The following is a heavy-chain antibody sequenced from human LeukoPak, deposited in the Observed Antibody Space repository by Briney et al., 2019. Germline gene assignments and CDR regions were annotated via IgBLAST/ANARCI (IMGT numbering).Heavy chain of an antibody. V-gene: IGHV1-69*13. CDR3: ARKKGYYVGFDP. CDR1: GGTFSSYA. J-gene: IGHJ5*02. Sequence: GASVKVSCKASGGTFSSYAISWVRQAPGQGLEWMGGIIPIFGTANYAQKFQGRVTITADESTSTAYMELSSLRSEDTAVYYCARKKGYYVGFDPWGQGTLVTVSS. CDR2: IIPIFGTA. D-gene: IGHD3-22*01.